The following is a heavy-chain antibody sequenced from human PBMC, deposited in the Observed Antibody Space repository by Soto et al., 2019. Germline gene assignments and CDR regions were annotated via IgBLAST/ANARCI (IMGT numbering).Heavy chain of an antibody. Sequence: GGSLRLSCAASGFTFSSYGMRWVRQAPGKGLEWVAVIWYDGSNKYYADSVKGRFTISRDNSKNTLYLQMNSLRAEDKAVDYCARENCSRTRCYRDFFDYWGQGTLVTVSS. CDR3: ARENCSRTRCYRDFFDY. D-gene: IGHD2-2*01. J-gene: IGHJ4*02. V-gene: IGHV3-33*08. CDR2: IWYDGSNK. CDR1: GFTFSSYG.